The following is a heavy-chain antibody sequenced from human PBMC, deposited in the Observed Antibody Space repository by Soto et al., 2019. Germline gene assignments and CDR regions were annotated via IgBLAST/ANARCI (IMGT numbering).Heavy chain of an antibody. J-gene: IGHJ4*02. CDR3: ARDPRQDCSGETCYYS. D-gene: IGHD2-15*01. Sequence: QVHLVQSAAEVKKPGSSVKVSCKASGGTLSSYVISWVRQAPGQGLEWMGGIIPIFGTTTYGEKFQGRVTITADESTSTTYMELSSLKPEDTAVYYCARDPRQDCSGETCYYSWGQGTLVTVSS. CDR2: IIPIFGTT. V-gene: IGHV1-69*01. CDR1: GGTLSSYV.